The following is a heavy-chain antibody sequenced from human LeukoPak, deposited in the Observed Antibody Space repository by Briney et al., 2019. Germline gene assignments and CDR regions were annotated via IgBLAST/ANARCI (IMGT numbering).Heavy chain of an antibody. Sequence: GGSLRLSCAASGFTFSSYSMIWVRQPPGKGLEWVSSIFPSGGEIHYADSVRGRFTISRGNSKSTLSLQMNSLRAEDTAIYYCATYRQVLLPLESWGQGTLVTVSS. CDR2: IFPSGGEI. CDR3: ATYRQVLLPLES. CDR1: GFTFSSYS. J-gene: IGHJ4*02. D-gene: IGHD2-8*02. V-gene: IGHV3-23*01.